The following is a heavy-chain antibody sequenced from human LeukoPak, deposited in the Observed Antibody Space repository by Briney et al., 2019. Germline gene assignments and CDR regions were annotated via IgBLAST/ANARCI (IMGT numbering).Heavy chain of an antibody. D-gene: IGHD6-13*01. Sequence: GGSLRLSCAASGFTFDDYAMHWVRQAPGKGLEWVSGISWNSGSIGYADSVKGRFTISRDNAKNSLYLQMNSLRAEDMALYYCAKDIRGSIAAAGFFDYWGQGXLVTVSS. V-gene: IGHV3-9*03. J-gene: IGHJ4*02. CDR1: GFTFDDYA. CDR2: ISWNSGSI. CDR3: AKDIRGSIAAAGFFDY.